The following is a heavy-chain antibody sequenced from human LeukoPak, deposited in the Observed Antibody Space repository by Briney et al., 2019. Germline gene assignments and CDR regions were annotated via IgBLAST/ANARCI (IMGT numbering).Heavy chain of an antibody. V-gene: IGHV3-21*04. J-gene: IGHJ4*02. CDR3: AKHLSFDWLLYYFDY. D-gene: IGHD3-9*01. CDR1: GFTFDTYS. Sequence: PGGSLRLSCEASGFTFDTYSMNWARQAPGKGLELVSSIDSSGGYMFYADSVKGRFIISRDNAKDSLYLQMNSLRAEDTAVYYCAKHLSFDWLLYYFDYWGQGTLVTVSS. CDR2: IDSSGGYM.